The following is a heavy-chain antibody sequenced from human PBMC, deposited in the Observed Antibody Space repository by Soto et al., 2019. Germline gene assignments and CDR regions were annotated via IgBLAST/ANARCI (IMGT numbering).Heavy chain of an antibody. J-gene: IGHJ6*02. Sequence: GGSLRLSCAASGFTFSSYAMHWVRQAPGKGLEWVAVISYDGSNKYYADSVKGRFTISRDNSKNTLYLQMNSLRAEDTAVYYCARDGASGWYHSYYGMDVWGQGTTVTVSS. CDR1: GFTFSSYA. V-gene: IGHV3-30-3*01. CDR2: ISYDGSNK. CDR3: ARDGASGWYHSYYGMDV. D-gene: IGHD6-19*01.